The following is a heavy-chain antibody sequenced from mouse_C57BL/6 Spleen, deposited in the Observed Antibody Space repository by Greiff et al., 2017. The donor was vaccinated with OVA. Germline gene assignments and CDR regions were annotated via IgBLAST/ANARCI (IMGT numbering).Heavy chain of an antibody. V-gene: IGHV1-69*01. D-gene: IGHD1-1*01. Sequence: VQLQQSGAELVMPGASVKLSCKASGYTFTSYWMHWVKQRPGQGLEWIGEIDPSDSYTNYNQKFKGKSTLTVDKSSSTAYMQLSSLTSEDSAVYYCARRIYGSLDYWGKGTTLTVSS. J-gene: IGHJ2*01. CDR3: ARRIYGSLDY. CDR1: GYTFTSYW. CDR2: IDPSDSYT.